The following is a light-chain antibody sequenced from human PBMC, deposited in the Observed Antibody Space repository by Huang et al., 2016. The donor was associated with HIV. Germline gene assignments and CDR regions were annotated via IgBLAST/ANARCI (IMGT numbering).Light chain of an antibody. CDR2: KVS. CDR1: HSLLQSDGKTH. Sequence: DVVMTQSPLSLPVTLGQPASISCRSSHSLLQSDGKTHLSWFHQSPGQSPRRLIYKVSNREAGVPDRFSGRGSGTDFTLKISRVEAEDVGVYYCLQGAFWPLTVGGGTKVEIK. V-gene: IGKV2-30*02. J-gene: IGKJ4*01. CDR3: LQGAFWPLT.